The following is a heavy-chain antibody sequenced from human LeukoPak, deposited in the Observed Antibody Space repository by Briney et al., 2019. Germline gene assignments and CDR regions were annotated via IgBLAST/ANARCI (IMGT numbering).Heavy chain of an antibody. Sequence: ASVKVSCKASGYTFTGYYMHWVRQAPGQGLEWMGWINPNSGGTNYAQKFQGRVTMTRGTSISTAYMELSRLRSDDTAVYYCARRGDSSGYYTFDYWGQGTLVTVSS. D-gene: IGHD3-22*01. CDR2: INPNSGGT. V-gene: IGHV1-2*02. CDR3: ARRGDSSGYYTFDY. CDR1: GYTFTGYY. J-gene: IGHJ4*02.